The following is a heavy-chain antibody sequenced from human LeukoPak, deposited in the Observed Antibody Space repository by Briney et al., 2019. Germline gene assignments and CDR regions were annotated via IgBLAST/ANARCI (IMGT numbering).Heavy chain of an antibody. Sequence: SVKVSCKASGGTFSSYAISWVRQAPGQGLEWMGGIIPIFGTANYAQKFQGRVTITADESTSTAHMELSSLRSEDTAVYYCARGGYSYGSYYFDYWGQGTLVTVSS. CDR3: ARGGYSYGSYYFDY. D-gene: IGHD5-18*01. V-gene: IGHV1-69*01. CDR1: GGTFSSYA. CDR2: IIPIFGTA. J-gene: IGHJ4*02.